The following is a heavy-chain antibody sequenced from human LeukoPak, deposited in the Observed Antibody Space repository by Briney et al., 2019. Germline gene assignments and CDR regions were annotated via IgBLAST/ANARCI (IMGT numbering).Heavy chain of an antibody. CDR2: INSGGST. CDR3: ARRAGAYSHPYDY. J-gene: IGHJ4*02. D-gene: IGHD4/OR15-4a*01. V-gene: IGHV3-53*01. CDR1: GLTVSSNS. Sequence: GGSLRLSCAASGLTVSSNSMSWVRQAPGKGLEWVSFINSGGSTYYADSVKGRFTIFSDNSKNTLYLQMNSLRADDTAVYYCARRAGAYSHPYDYWGQGTLVTVSS.